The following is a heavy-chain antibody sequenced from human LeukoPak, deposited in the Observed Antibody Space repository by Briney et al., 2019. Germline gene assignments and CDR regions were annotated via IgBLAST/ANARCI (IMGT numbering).Heavy chain of an antibody. CDR3: ARASGGRGYSYGLFDY. V-gene: IGHV4-34*01. J-gene: IGHJ4*02. D-gene: IGHD5-18*01. Sequence: PSETLSLTCAVYGGSFSGYYWSWIRQPPGKGLEWIGEINHSGSTNYNPSLKSRVTISVDTSKNQFSLKLSSVTAADTAVYYCARASGGRGYSYGLFDYWGQGTLVTVSS. CDR2: INHSGST. CDR1: GGSFSGYY.